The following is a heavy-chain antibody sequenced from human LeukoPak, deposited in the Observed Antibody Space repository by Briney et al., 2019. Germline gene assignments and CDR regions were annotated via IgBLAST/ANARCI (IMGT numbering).Heavy chain of an antibody. CDR1: GFTFSSYG. J-gene: IGHJ5*02. CDR3: IAVAGQGTWFDP. V-gene: IGHV3-21*01. CDR2: ISSSSSYI. Sequence: PGGSLRLSCAASGFTFSSYGMNWVRQAPGKGLEWVSSISSSSSYIYYADSVKGRFTISRDNAKNSLYLQMNSLRAEDTAVYYCIAVAGQGTWFDPWGRGTLVPVSS. D-gene: IGHD6-19*01.